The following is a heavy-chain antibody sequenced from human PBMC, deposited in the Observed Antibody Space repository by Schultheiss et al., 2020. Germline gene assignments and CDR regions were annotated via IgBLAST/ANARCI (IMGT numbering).Heavy chain of an antibody. Sequence: GGSLRLSCAASGFTFSSYAMNWVRQAPGKGLEWVSSISSSSSYIYYADSVKGRFTISRDNAKNSLYLQMNSLRAEDTAVYYCARVYAYDSSGYCEWGQGTLVTVSS. V-gene: IGHV3-21*01. J-gene: IGHJ4*02. D-gene: IGHD3-22*01. CDR2: ISSSSSYI. CDR3: ARVYAYDSSGYCE. CDR1: GFTFSSYA.